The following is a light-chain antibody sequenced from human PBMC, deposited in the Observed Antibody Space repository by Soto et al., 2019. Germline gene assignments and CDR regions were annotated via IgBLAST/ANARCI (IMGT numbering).Light chain of an antibody. J-gene: IGLJ1*01. V-gene: IGLV1-40*01. CDR2: ANI. Sequence: QSVLTQPPSVSGAPGQRVTISCTGSSSNIGAGYDEHWYQQLPGTAPKLLIYANINRPSGVPDRFSGSKSGTSASLAITGLQAEDEADYYCQSYDSSLSALFGTGTKLTVL. CDR3: QSYDSSLSAL. CDR1: SSNIGAGYD.